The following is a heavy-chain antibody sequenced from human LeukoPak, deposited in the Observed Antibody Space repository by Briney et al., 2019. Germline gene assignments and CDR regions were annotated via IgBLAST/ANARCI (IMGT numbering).Heavy chain of an antibody. Sequence: SVTVSFKASGGTFSSYAISWVRQAPGQGLEWMGGIIPIFGTANYAQKFQGRVTITTDESTSTAYMELSSLRSEDTAVYYCARGRGKVGATKLGYYYYYMDVWGKGTTVTVSS. J-gene: IGHJ6*03. CDR1: GGTFSSYA. D-gene: IGHD1-26*01. V-gene: IGHV1-69*05. CDR2: IIPIFGTA. CDR3: ARGRGKVGATKLGYYYYYMDV.